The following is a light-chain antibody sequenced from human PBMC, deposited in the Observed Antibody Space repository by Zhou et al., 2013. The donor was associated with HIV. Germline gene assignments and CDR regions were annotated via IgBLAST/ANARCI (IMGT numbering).Light chain of an antibody. CDR1: QGIGNS. Sequence: DVQMTQSPSAMSASVGDRVTITCRASQGIGNSLAWFQQKPGKVPKRLIYAVSSLQSGVPSRFSSSGSGTEFTLTISGLQPEDFATYYCLQHKIYPLTFGPGPNWKSN. V-gene: IGKV1-17*03. CDR2: AVS. J-gene: IGKJ3*01. CDR3: LQHKIYPLT.